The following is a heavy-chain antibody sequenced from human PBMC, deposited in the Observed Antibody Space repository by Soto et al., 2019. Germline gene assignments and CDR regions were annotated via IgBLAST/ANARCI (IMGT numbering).Heavy chain of an antibody. V-gene: IGHV4-31*03. J-gene: IGHJ4*02. CDR3: ARGRSITIFGVVPPLFDY. Sequence: TSETLSLTCTVSGGSISSGGYYWSWIRQHPGKSLEWIGYIYYSGSTYYNPSLKSRVTISVDTSKNQFSLKLSSVTAADTAVYYCARGRSITIFGVVPPLFDYWGQGTLVTVSS. CDR2: IYYSGST. D-gene: IGHD3-3*01. CDR1: GGSISSGGYY.